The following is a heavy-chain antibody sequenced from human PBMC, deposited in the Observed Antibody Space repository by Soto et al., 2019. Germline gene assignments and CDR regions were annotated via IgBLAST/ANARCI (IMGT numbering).Heavy chain of an antibody. J-gene: IGHJ4*02. V-gene: IGHV3-23*01. D-gene: IGHD5-12*01. CDR3: AKGSIEYSASVDN. Sequence: EVQLLVSGGGLVQPGGSLRLSCAASGFSFSSYAMVWVRQGPGKGLEWVSVISARGGSSYFADSVKGRFTISRDNSKSVLSLEMNSLRAEDTAIYFCAKGSIEYSASVDNWGQGTLVLVSS. CDR1: GFSFSSYA. CDR2: ISARGGSS.